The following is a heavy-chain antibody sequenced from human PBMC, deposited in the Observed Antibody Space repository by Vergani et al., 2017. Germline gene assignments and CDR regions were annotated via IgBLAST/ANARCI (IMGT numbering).Heavy chain of an antibody. V-gene: IGHV3-11*01. CDR1: GFTFSDYY. CDR3: ASLAPELWRYYFDY. J-gene: IGHJ4*02. D-gene: IGHD3-3*01. Sequence: QVQLVESGGGLVKPGGSLRLSCAASGFTFSDYYMSWIRQAPGKGLKWVSYISSSGSTIFYADSVKGRFTISRDNAKNSLYLQMNSLRAEDTAVYYCASLAPELWRYYFDYWGQGTLVTVSS. CDR2: ISSSGSTI.